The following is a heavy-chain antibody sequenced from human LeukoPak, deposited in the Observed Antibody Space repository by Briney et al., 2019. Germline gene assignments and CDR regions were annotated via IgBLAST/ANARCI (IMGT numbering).Heavy chain of an antibody. CDR1: GGTFSSYA. CDR2: IIPILGIA. V-gene: IGHV1-69*04. Sequence: ASVKVSCKASGGTFSSYAISWVRQAPGQGLEWMGRIIPILGIANYAQKFQGRVTITADKSTSTAYMELSSLRSEDTAVYYCARVEGDEYYFDYWGQGTLVTVSS. CDR3: ARVEGDEYYFDY. D-gene: IGHD2-21*02. J-gene: IGHJ4*02.